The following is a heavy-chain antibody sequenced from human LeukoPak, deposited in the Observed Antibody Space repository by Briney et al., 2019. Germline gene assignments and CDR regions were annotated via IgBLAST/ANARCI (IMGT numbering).Heavy chain of an antibody. CDR3: AKAGTYYFDSTEDY. J-gene: IGHJ4*02. D-gene: IGHD3-22*01. CDR2: IRHDGSNK. Sequence: GGSLRLSCAASGFTFSSYWMSWVRRAPGKGLEWVAFIRHDGSNKYYADSVKGRTTISRDNSKNTLYLQMNSLRSEDTAVYYCAKAGTYYFDSTEDYWGQGTLVTVSS. V-gene: IGHV3-30*02. CDR1: GFTFSSYW.